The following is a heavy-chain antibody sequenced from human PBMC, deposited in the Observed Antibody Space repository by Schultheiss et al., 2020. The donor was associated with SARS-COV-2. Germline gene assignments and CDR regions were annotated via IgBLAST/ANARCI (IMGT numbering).Heavy chain of an antibody. J-gene: IGHJ5*02. CDR1: GGTFSSYA. V-gene: IGHV1-69*05. Sequence: SVKVSCKASGGTFSSYAISWVRQAPGQGLEWMGGIIPIFGTANYAQNLQGRVTMTTDTSTSTAYMELRSLRSDDTAVYYCARDLPSTTGTTGRWFDPWGQGTLVTVSS. CDR2: IIPIFGTA. CDR3: ARDLPSTTGTTGRWFDP. D-gene: IGHD1-1*01.